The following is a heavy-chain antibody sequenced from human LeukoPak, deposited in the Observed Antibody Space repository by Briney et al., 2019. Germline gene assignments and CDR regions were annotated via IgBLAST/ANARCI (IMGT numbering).Heavy chain of an antibody. J-gene: IGHJ4*02. D-gene: IGHD6-19*01. CDR2: INHNGNVN. CDR3: AKNNGWFHLAQ. Sequence: GGSLRLSCAASGFTFSSYWMNWARQAPGKGLEWVASINHNGNVNYYVDSVKGRFSISRDNAENAVYLQMNSLRVEDTALYYCAKNNGWFHLAQWGQGTLVTVSS. CDR1: GFTFSSYW. V-gene: IGHV3-7*03.